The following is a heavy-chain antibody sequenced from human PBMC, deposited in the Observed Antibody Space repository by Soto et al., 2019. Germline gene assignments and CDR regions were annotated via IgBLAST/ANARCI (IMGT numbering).Heavy chain of an antibody. CDR3: AREAYCGGDCYSPTYYYGMDV. J-gene: IGHJ6*02. CDR1: GFTFSSYG. D-gene: IGHD2-21*02. Sequence: QVQLVESGGGVVQPGRSLRLSCAASGFTFSSYGMHWVRQAPGKGLEWVAVIWYDGSNKYYADSVKGRFTISRDNSKNTLYLQMNSLRAEDTAVYYCAREAYCGGDCYSPTYYYGMDVWGQGTTVTVSS. CDR2: IWYDGSNK. V-gene: IGHV3-33*01.